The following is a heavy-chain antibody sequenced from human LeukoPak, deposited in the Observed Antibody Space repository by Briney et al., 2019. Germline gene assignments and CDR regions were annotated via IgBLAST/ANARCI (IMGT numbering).Heavy chain of an antibody. Sequence: ASVKVSCKASGYTFTSYGISWVRQAPGQGLEWMGWISAYNGNTNYAQKLQGRVTMTTDTSTSTAYMELRSLRSDDTAVYYCARDAHQIAGHYYCYGMDVWGQGTTVTVSS. CDR2: ISAYNGNT. CDR3: ARDAHQIAGHYYCYGMDV. J-gene: IGHJ6*02. D-gene: IGHD6-13*01. CDR1: GYTFTSYG. V-gene: IGHV1-18*01.